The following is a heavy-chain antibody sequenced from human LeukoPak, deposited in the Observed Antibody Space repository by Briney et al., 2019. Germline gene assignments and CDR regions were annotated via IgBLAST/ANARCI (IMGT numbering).Heavy chain of an antibody. CDR3: ARDVIRDDSGSFFDS. V-gene: IGHV4-4*07. CDR1: GGSNSNKY. CDR2: VSASGST. D-gene: IGHD3-10*01. J-gene: IGHJ4*02. Sequence: PSETLTLTCTVSGGSNSNKYWSWIRQPAGKGLEWIGRVSASGSTNYNPSLRSRVSMSLDTSKNQFSLRLRSVTAADTAVYYCARDVIRDDSGSFFDSWGQGMPVTVSS.